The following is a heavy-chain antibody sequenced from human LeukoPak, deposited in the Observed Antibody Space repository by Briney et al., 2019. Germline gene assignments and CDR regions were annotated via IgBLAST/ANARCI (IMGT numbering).Heavy chain of an antibody. V-gene: IGHV4-34*01. CDR1: GGSFSGYY. CDR3: ARETGYNFWSGYYNWFDP. Sequence: SETLSLTCAVYGGSFSGYYWSWIRQPPGKGLEWIGEINHSGSTNYNPSLKTRVTISFDTSKNQFSLHLSSVTAADTAVYYCARETGYNFWSGYYNWFDPWGQGTLVTVSS. J-gene: IGHJ5*02. D-gene: IGHD3-3*01. CDR2: INHSGST.